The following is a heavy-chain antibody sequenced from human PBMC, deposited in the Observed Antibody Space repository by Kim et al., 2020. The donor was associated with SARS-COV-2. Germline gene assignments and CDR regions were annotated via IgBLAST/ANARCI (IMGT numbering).Heavy chain of an antibody. Sequence: GGSLRLSCAASGFTFSSYAMHWVRQAPGKGLEWVAVISYDGRNKYYADSVKGRFTISRDNSKNTLYLQMNSRRAEDTAVYYCARDMGGFMDVWGQGTTVTASS. CDR1: GFTFSSYA. J-gene: IGHJ6*02. D-gene: IGHD1-26*01. CDR3: ARDMGGFMDV. CDR2: ISYDGRNK. V-gene: IGHV3-30*04.